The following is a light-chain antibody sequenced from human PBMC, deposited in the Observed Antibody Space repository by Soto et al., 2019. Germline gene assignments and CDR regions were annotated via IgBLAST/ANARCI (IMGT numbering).Light chain of an antibody. CDR3: QQYSSSPWT. CDR1: QSVSSSY. V-gene: IGKV3-20*01. Sequence: EILLTQSPGTLSLSPGERATLSCRASQSVSSSYLAWYQQKPGQAPRLLIYGASSRATGIPARFSGSGSGTDFTLTISSLEPEDFAVYYCQQYSSSPWTFGQGTKVDI. CDR2: GAS. J-gene: IGKJ1*01.